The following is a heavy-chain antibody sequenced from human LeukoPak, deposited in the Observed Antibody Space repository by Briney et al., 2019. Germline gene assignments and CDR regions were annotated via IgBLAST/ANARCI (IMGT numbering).Heavy chain of an antibody. V-gene: IGHV3-66*01. CDR1: GFTVKTNS. D-gene: IGHD6-13*01. Sequence: PGGSLRLSCVASGFTVKTNSMSWVRQAPGKGLEWVSVIYTGGSTYYADSVKGRFTISRDNAKNSLFLQLNSLRDEDTAVYYCARVRAGHYVDYWGQGILVTVSP. J-gene: IGHJ4*02. CDR2: IYTGGST. CDR3: ARVRAGHYVDY.